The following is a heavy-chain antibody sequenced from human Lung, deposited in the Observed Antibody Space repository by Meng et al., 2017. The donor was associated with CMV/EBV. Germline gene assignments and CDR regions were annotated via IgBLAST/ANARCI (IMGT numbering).Heavy chain of an antibody. V-gene: IGHV5-51*01. Sequence: GEXXTISCKASEYSFTNYWIGWVRQMPGKGLEWMGIIYPADSDTKYSPSFQGQVTISADKSINTAYLQWSSLKASDTAMYYCARQGRGGVVGANTLDYWGQGTLVTVSS. CDR2: IYPADSDT. CDR3: ARQGRGGVVGANTLDY. J-gene: IGHJ4*02. D-gene: IGHD1-26*01. CDR1: EYSFTNYW.